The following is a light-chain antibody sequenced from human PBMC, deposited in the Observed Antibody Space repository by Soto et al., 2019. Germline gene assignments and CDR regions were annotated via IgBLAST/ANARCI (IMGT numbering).Light chain of an antibody. CDR1: QTISTY. CDR3: QQSYSTPIT. Sequence: DIQMTQSPSSLSASVGDRLTISCRASQTISTYLNWYQQKPGKVPDLLIYAASNLQSGVPSRFSASGSGTDFTLTISSLQPEDFATYYCQQSYSTPITFGQGTRLEI. CDR2: AAS. J-gene: IGKJ5*01. V-gene: IGKV1-39*01.